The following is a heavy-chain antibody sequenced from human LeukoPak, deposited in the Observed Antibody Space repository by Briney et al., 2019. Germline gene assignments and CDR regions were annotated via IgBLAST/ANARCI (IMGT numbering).Heavy chain of an antibody. D-gene: IGHD1-26*01. J-gene: IGHJ4*02. CDR2: IYTTGAT. CDR1: GGSIRSYF. V-gene: IGHV4-4*07. Sequence: PSETLSLTCTVSGGSIRSYFWGWVRQPAGKGLEWIGRIYTTGATFYNPSLKTRLTMSIDTSKNQFSLRLTSVVAADTAVYYCARQGYTPSYYFLDYWSQGTLVTVSS. CDR3: ARQGYTPSYYFLDY.